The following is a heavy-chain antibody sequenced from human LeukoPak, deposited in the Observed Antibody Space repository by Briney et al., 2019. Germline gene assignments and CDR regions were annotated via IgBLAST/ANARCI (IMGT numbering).Heavy chain of an antibody. V-gene: IGHV3-15*01. CDR3: TTDRGRTELPLFGY. Sequence: GGPLRLSCAASGFTFSSHGMHWVRQAPGKGLEWVGRIKSKTHGGATDYAAPVKGRFTISRDDSKNTLYLQMSSLKTEDTAVYYCTTDRGRTELPLFGYWGQGTLVTVSS. CDR1: GFTFSSHG. CDR2: IKSKTHGGAT. D-gene: IGHD1-7*01. J-gene: IGHJ4*02.